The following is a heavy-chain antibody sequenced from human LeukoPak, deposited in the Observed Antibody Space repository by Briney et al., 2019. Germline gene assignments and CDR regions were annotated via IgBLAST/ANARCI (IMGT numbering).Heavy chain of an antibody. Sequence: GGSLRLSCEASGFTVSSNYMSWVRQAPGKGLEWVSFIYSGGSTDYADSVKGRFTISRDNSKNTLYLQMDSLRAEDTAVYYCAGGTYYYASGSYYFSYWGQGTLVTVSS. D-gene: IGHD3-10*01. CDR3: AGGTYYYASGSYYFSY. CDR1: GFTVSSNY. CDR2: IYSGGST. J-gene: IGHJ4*02. V-gene: IGHV3-66*01.